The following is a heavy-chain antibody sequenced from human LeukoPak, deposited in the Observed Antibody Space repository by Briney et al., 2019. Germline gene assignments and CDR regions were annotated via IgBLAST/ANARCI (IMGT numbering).Heavy chain of an antibody. Sequence: PGGSLRLSCAASGFSFSSYGMHWVRQAPGKGLEWVAVISYDGSNKYYADSVKGRSTISRDNSKNTLYLQMNSLRAEDTAVYYCAKDSRGIAVAGEDYWGQGTLVTVSS. CDR2: ISYDGSNK. V-gene: IGHV3-30*18. CDR3: AKDSRGIAVAGEDY. J-gene: IGHJ4*02. CDR1: GFSFSSYG. D-gene: IGHD6-19*01.